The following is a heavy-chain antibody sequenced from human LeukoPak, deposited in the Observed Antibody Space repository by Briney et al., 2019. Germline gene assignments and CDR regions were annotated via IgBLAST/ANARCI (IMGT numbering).Heavy chain of an antibody. CDR1: GGAISSSNYY. CDR3: ASPSSSSSTYDY. J-gene: IGHJ4*02. CDR2: IYYSGSA. D-gene: IGHD6-6*01. Sequence: SETLSLTCTVSGGAISSSNYYWGWIRQPPGKGLEWIGSIYYSGSAYYNPSLKSRATISVDTSKNQFSLKLSSVTAADTAVYYCASPSSSSSTYDYWGQGTLVTVSS. V-gene: IGHV4-39*01.